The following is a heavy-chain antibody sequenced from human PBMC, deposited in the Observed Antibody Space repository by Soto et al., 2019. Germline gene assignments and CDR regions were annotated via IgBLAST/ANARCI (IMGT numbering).Heavy chain of an antibody. CDR2: IYPGDSDT. CDR3: ARHVASGSYYYYYYYMDV. D-gene: IGHD1-26*01. V-gene: IGHV5-51*01. Sequence: GKSLKISCKGSGYSFTSYWIGWVRQMPRKGLEWMGIIYPGDSDTRYSPSFQGQVTISADKSISTAYLQWSSLKASDTAMYYCARHVASGSYYYYYYYMDVWGKGTTVTVSS. CDR1: GYSFTSYW. J-gene: IGHJ6*03.